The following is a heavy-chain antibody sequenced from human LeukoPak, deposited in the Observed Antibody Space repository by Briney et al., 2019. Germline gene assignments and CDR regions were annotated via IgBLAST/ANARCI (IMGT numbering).Heavy chain of an antibody. CDR2: IIPIFGTA. V-gene: IGHV1-69*05. CDR3: AREAIVVVMNYYYYYMDV. J-gene: IGHJ6*03. D-gene: IGHD3-22*01. Sequence: SVKVSCKASGGTFSSYAISWVRQAPGQGLEWMGGIIPIFGTANYAQKFQGRVTITTDESTSTASLELSSLRSEDTAVYYCAREAIVVVMNYYYYYMDVWGKGTTVTVSS. CDR1: GGTFSSYA.